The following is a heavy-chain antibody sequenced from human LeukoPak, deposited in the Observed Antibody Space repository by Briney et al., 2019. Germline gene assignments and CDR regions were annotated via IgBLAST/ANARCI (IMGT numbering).Heavy chain of an antibody. CDR1: GGSISSSSYY. V-gene: IGHV4-39*01. CDR2: IYYSGST. D-gene: IGHD3-3*01. J-gene: IGHJ4*02. Sequence: VKPSETLSLTCTVSGGSISSSSYYWGWIRQPPGEGLEWIGSIYYSGSTYYNPSLKSRVTISVDTSKNQFSLKLSSVTAADTAVYYCASPSSYYDFWSGYYIGPYFDYWGQGTLVTVSS. CDR3: ASPSSYYDFWSGYYIGPYFDY.